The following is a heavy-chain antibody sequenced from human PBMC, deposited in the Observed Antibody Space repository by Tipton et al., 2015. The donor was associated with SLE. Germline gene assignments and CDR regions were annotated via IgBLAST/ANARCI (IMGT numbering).Heavy chain of an antibody. CDR1: GFTFSSYS. Sequence: GSLRLSCAASGFTFSSYSMNWVRRAPGKGLEWVSSISSSSSYIYYADSVKGRFTISRDNAKNSLYLQMNSLRAEDTAVYYCARDGYGSAWFDPWGQGTLVTVSS. CDR2: ISSSSSYI. CDR3: ARDGYGSAWFDP. J-gene: IGHJ5*02. V-gene: IGHV3-21*03. D-gene: IGHD3-10*01.